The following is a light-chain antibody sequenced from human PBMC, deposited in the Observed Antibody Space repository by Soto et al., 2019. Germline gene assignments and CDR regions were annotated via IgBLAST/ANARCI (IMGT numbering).Light chain of an antibody. J-gene: IGKJ1*01. CDR2: GAS. Sequence: EIVLTQSPGTLSLPPGERATLSCRASQSVSSSYLAWYQQKSGQAPRLLIYGASSRATGIPHRFSGSGSGTDFTLTISRLEPEDFAVYYCQQYGSSRTFGQGTKVDIK. V-gene: IGKV3-20*01. CDR1: QSVSSSY. CDR3: QQYGSSRT.